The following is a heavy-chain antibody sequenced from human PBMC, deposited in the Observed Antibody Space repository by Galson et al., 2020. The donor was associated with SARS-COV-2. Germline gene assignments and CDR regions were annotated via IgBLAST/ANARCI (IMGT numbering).Heavy chain of an antibody. J-gene: IGHJ4*02. CDR2: ISYDGSNK. D-gene: IGHD1-26*01. CDR1: GFTFSSYA. CDR3: ARTYSGSYYNQFDY. V-gene: IGHV3-30*01. Sequence: GGSLRLSCAASGFTFSSYAMHWVRQAPGKGLEWVGVISYDGSNKYYADSVKGRFTISRDNSKNTLYLQMNSLRAEDTAVYYCARTYSGSYYNQFDYWGQGTLVTVSS.